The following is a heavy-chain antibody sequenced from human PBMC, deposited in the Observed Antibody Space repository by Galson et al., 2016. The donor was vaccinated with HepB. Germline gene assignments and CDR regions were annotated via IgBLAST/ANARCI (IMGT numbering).Heavy chain of an antibody. CDR1: GLRGRRYG. CDR3: AKAQLWFGELLPGP. D-gene: IGHD3-10*01. J-gene: IGHJ5*02. Sequence: SLRRGGEAAGLRGRRYGMHWGRQASGKGLEWVAVISHDGRKKYYGDSVQGRFTISRDNSKNTLYLQMNSLRAEDTAVYYCAKAQLWFGELLPGPWGPRTLVIVSS. CDR2: ISHDGRKK. V-gene: IGHV3-30*18.